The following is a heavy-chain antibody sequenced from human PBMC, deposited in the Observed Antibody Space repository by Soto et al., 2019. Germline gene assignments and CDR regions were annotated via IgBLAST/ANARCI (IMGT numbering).Heavy chain of an antibody. Sequence: PGGALSHSCAASGFTFRYHERDWVREAQGKGLEWVGRTRNKANSYTTEYAASVKGRFTISRDDSKNSLYLQMNSLKTEDTAVYYCLVTGILGAFDIWGQGTMVTV. CDR1: GFTFRYHE. D-gene: IGHD1-20*01. V-gene: IGHV3-72*01. J-gene: IGHJ3*02. CDR2: TRNKANSYTT. CDR3: LVTGILGAFDI.